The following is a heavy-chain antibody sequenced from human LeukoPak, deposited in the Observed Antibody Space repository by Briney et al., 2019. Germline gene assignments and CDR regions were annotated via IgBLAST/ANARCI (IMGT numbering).Heavy chain of an antibody. V-gene: IGHV1-2*02. J-gene: IGHJ4*02. CDR1: GYTFTGYY. D-gene: IGHD2-2*02. CDR3: AKVPPPIRPSFGGAAILDYFDY. Sequence: ASVEVSCKASGYTFTGYYMHWVRQAPGQGLEWMGWINPNSGGTNYAQKFQGRVTMTRDTSISTAYMELSRLRSDDTAVYYCAKVPPPIRPSFGGAAILDYFDYWGRGTLVPVSS. CDR2: INPNSGGT.